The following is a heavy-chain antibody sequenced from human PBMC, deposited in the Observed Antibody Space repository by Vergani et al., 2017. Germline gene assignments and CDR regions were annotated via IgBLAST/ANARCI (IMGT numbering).Heavy chain of an antibody. J-gene: IGHJ4*02. Sequence: EVQLVESGGGLVKPGGSLRLSCAASGFTFSSYSMNWVRQAPGKGLEWVSSISSSSSYIYYADSVKGRFTISRDNAKNTLYLQMNSLRAEDTAVYYCARDVQWLVLGPVDYWGQGTLVTVSS. V-gene: IGHV3-21*01. CDR1: GFTFSSYS. D-gene: IGHD6-19*01. CDR2: ISSSSSYI. CDR3: ARDVQWLVLGPVDY.